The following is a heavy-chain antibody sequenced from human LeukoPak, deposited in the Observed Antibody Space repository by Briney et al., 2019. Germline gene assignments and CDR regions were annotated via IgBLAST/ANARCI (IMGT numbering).Heavy chain of an antibody. Sequence: SVKVSCKASGYTFTGYYIHWVRQAPGKGLEWMGRINHNDSTTNYAQKVQGRFTVTRATSINTVYMELHRLRADDTAVYYCARDLKYHLLLGWFDPWGQGRLVTVSS. CDR2: INHNDSTT. D-gene: IGHD2-21*01. V-gene: IGHV1-2*06. CDR1: GYTFTGYY. J-gene: IGHJ5*02. CDR3: ARDLKYHLLLGWFDP.